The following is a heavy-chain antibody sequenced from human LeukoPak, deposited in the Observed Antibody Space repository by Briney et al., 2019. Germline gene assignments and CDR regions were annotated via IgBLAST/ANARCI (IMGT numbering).Heavy chain of an antibody. Sequence: PSETLSLTCTVSGGSISSHYWSWIRQPPGKGLEWIGYIYYSGSTNYNPSLKSRVTISVDTSKNQFSLKLSSVTAADTAVYYCARDRHWGFDYWAQGTLVTVSS. V-gene: IGHV4-59*11. D-gene: IGHD7-27*01. CDR1: GGSISSHY. J-gene: IGHJ4*02. CDR3: ARDRHWGFDY. CDR2: IYYSGST.